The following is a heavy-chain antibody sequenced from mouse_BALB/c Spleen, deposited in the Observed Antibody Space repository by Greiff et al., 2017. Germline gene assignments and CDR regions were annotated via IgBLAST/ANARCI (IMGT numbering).Heavy chain of an antibody. J-gene: IGHJ2*01. CDR2: IWGDGST. CDR1: GFSLTGYG. D-gene: IGHD2-1*01. Sequence: VQVVESGPGLVAPSQSLSITCTVSGFSLTGYGVNWVRQPPGKGLEWLGMIWGDGSTDYNSALKSRLSISKDNSKSQVFLKMNSLQTDDTARYYCAREIYYGNYEGYFDYWGQGTTLTVSS. V-gene: IGHV2-6-7*01. CDR3: AREIYYGNYEGYFDY.